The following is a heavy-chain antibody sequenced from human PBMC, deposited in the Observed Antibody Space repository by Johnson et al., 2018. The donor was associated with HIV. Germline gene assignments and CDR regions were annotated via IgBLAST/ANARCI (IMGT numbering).Heavy chain of an antibody. CDR1: GFTFSSYA. CDR2: IGTAGDT. CDR3: ALKAAFNDAFDI. D-gene: IGHD6-25*01. V-gene: IGHV3-23*04. J-gene: IGHJ3*02. Sequence: VQLVESGGGLVQPGGSLRLSCAASGFTFSSYAMSWVRQAPGKGLEWVSAIGTAGDTYYPGSVKGRFTISRDNSKNTLYLQMNSLRAEDTAVYYCALKAAFNDAFDIWGQGTMVTVSS.